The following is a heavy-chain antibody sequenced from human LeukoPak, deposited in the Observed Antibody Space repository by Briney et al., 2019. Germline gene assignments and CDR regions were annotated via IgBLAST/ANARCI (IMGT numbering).Heavy chain of an antibody. J-gene: IGHJ4*02. V-gene: IGHV1-46*01. D-gene: IGHD6-19*01. CDR1: GYTLTSYY. CDR3: ARDSLSSGWYLNPDY. CDR2: INPSGGST. Sequence: ASVKVSCKASGYTLTSYYMHWARQAPGQGLEWMGIINPSGGSTSYAQKFQGRVTMTRDTSTSTVYMELSSLRSEDTAVYYCARDSLSSGWYLNPDYWGQGTLVTVSS.